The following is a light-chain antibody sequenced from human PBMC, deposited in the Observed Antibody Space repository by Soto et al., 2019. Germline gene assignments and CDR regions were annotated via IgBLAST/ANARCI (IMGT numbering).Light chain of an antibody. V-gene: IGKV3-11*01. J-gene: IGKJ4*01. CDR2: DTS. Sequence: EIVLTQSPATLSLSPGERATLSCRASESVSDYIAWYQQKPGQPPRLVIYDTSNRATGVPARFSGSGSGTDFTLTISSLEPEDFVVYYCQQRTNWLTFGGGTKVEIK. CDR1: ESVSDY. CDR3: QQRTNWLT.